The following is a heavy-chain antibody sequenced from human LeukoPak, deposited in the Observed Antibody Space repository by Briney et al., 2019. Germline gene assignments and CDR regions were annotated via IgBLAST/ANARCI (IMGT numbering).Heavy chain of an antibody. D-gene: IGHD3-10*01. CDR3: AREYGSGSSRRRFDP. J-gene: IGHJ5*02. Sequence: GGSLRLSCAASGFTFSNYEMNWVRQAPGKGLGWVSYISSGGRTIYYADSVKGRFTISRDNAENSLYLQMNSLRAEDTAVYYCAREYGSGSSRRRFDPWGQGTLVTVSS. CDR2: ISSGGRTI. V-gene: IGHV3-48*03. CDR1: GFTFSNYE.